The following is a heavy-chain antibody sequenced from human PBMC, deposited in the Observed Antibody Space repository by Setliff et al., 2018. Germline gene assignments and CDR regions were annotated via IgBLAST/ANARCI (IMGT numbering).Heavy chain of an antibody. V-gene: IGHV4-39*07. CDR2: ISFGGNT. CDR1: GGSISSMSYY. J-gene: IGHJ4*02. CDR3: ARDPGHRSGTWSLDY. Sequence: PSETLSLTCTVSGGSISSMSYYWGWIRQPPGKGLEWSGSISFGGNTYYNPSLKSRVTISLDTSKNQFSLKLNSVTAADTAVYSCARDPGHRSGTWSLDYWGQGTLVTVSS.